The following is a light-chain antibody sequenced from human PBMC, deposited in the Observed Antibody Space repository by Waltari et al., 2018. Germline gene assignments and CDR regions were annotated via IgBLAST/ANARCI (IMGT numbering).Light chain of an antibody. CDR2: WAS. Sequence: DIVMTQSPDSLAVSLGDRATINCKSSQSVLYSSNNKNYLTWYRQKPGQPPKLLIYWASTRESGVPDRFSGSGSGTDFTLTIGSLQAEDVAVYYCQQYYDAPRTFGQGTKVEIK. CDR3: QQYYDAPRT. CDR1: QSVLYSSNNKNY. V-gene: IGKV4-1*01. J-gene: IGKJ1*01.